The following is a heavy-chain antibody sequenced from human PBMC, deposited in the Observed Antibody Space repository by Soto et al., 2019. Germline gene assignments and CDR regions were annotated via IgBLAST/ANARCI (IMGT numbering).Heavy chain of an antibody. CDR1: GFTFSSYA. CDR3: ASLDALLWFGELPFDY. J-gene: IGHJ4*02. Sequence: PVGSLRPSCAASGFTFSSYAMSWVRQAPGKGLEWVSAISGSGGSTYYADSVKGRFTISRDNSKNTLYLQMNSLRAEDTAVYYCASLDALLWFGELPFDYWGQGTLVTVSS. V-gene: IGHV3-23*01. D-gene: IGHD3-10*01. CDR2: ISGSGGST.